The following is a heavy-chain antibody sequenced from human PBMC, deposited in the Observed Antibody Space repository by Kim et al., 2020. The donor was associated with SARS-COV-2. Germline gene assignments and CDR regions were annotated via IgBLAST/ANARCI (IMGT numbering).Heavy chain of an antibody. CDR2: IIPIFGTA. V-gene: IGHV1-69*13. CDR1: GGTFSSYA. D-gene: IGHD3-3*01. CDR3: ASGDYRESGYYTASYYYYGMDV. J-gene: IGHJ6*02. Sequence: SVKVSCKASGGTFSSYAISWVRQAPGQGLEWMGGIIPIFGTANYAQKFQGRVTITADESTSTAYMELSSLRSEDTAVYYCASGDYRESGYYTASYYYYGMDVWGQGTTVTVSS.